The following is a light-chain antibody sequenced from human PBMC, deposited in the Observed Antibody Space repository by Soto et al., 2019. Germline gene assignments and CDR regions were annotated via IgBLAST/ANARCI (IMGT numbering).Light chain of an antibody. CDR1: SSDVGGYNY. CDR3: SSYTSSSTLEV. J-gene: IGLJ3*02. V-gene: IGLV2-14*01. Sequence: QSVLTQPASVSGSPGQSITISCTGTSSDVGGYNYVSWYQQHPGKAPKLMIYEVSNRPSGVSNRFSGSKSGNTASPTISGLQAEDEADYYCSSYTSSSTLEVFGGGTKLTVL. CDR2: EVS.